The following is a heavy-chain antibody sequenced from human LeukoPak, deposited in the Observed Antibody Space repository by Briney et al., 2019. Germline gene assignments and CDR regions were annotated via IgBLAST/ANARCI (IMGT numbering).Heavy chain of an antibody. Sequence: GGSLRLSCAASGFTFSGYAMHWVRQAPGKGLEYVSAISSNGGSTIYANSVKGRFTISRDNSKSTVYFQMGSLRAEDMAVYFCSRATIFGGVTSLGYWGEGTLVTVS. CDR2: ISSNGGST. V-gene: IGHV3-64*01. CDR1: GFTFSGYA. D-gene: IGHD3-3*01. J-gene: IGHJ4*02. CDR3: SRATIFGGVTSLGY.